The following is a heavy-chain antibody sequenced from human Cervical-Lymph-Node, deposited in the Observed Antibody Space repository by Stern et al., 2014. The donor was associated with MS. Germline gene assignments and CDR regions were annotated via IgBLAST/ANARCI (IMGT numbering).Heavy chain of an antibody. CDR3: ASSVGELTPEAV. CDR1: GGTFSSYA. J-gene: IGHJ6*02. CDR2: IIPMFGTA. V-gene: IGHV1-69*01. Sequence: QMQLVQSGAEVKKPGSSVRVSCKASGGTFSSYAISCVRQAPGQGLEWMGGIIPMFGTANYAQKFQGRVTITADDSTTTAYMEVSSLRSEDTAVYYCASSVGELTPEAVWGQGTTVTVFS. D-gene: IGHD3-10*01.